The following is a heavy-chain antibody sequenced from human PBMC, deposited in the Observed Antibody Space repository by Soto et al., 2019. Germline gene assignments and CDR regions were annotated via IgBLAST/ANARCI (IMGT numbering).Heavy chain of an antibody. CDR3: AKGCDTSGY. J-gene: IGHJ1*01. CDR1: EFTFSSYS. V-gene: IGHV3-23*01. Sequence: PGGSLRLSCAASEFTFSSYSMSWVRQAPGKGLEWVSGISVSGSSTYYADSVKGRFTISRDNSKNTLYLQINSLRAEDTAVYFRAKGCDTSGYLGQGTLVTVSS. D-gene: IGHD2-2*02. CDR2: ISVSGSST.